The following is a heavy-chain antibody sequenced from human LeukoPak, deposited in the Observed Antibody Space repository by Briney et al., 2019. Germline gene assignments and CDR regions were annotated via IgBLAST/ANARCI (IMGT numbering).Heavy chain of an antibody. CDR3: ARLPTGYPNWFDT. Sequence: SETLSLTCAVSGGSISSGAYSWNWIRQPPGKGLEWIGYIYYGGSTNYNPSFMSRVTISVDTSKNQFSLKLNSLTATDTAVYYCARLPTGYPNWFDTWGQGILVTVSS. J-gene: IGHJ5*02. CDR1: GGSISSGAYS. CDR2: IYYGGST. V-gene: IGHV4-30-2*03. D-gene: IGHD5-18*01.